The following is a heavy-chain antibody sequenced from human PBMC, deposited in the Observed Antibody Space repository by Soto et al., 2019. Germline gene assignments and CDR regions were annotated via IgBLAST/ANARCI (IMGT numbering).Heavy chain of an antibody. D-gene: IGHD2-21*02. CDR1: GFTFSSYG. Sequence: PGGSLRLSCAASGFTFSSYGIHWVRQAPGKGLEWVAVIWYDGSNKYYADSVKGRFTISRDNSKNTLYLQMNSLRAEDTAVYYCARRVTASYNWFDPWGQGTLVTVSS. CDR3: ARRVTASYNWFDP. CDR2: IWYDGSNK. V-gene: IGHV3-33*01. J-gene: IGHJ5*02.